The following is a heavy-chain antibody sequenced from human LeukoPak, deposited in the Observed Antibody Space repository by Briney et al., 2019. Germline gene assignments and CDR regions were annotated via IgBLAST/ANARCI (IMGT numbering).Heavy chain of an antibody. CDR1: GGSISSGGYY. J-gene: IGHJ4*02. D-gene: IGHD2-15*01. CDR3: AREIAVAATPYFDY. CDR2: IYYSGST. Sequence: PSETLSLTCTVSGGSISSGGYYWSWIRQHPGKGLEWIGYIYYSGSTYYNPSLKSRVTISVDTSKNQFSLKLSSVTAADTAVYYCAREIAVAATPYFDYWGQGTLVTVSS. V-gene: IGHV4-31*03.